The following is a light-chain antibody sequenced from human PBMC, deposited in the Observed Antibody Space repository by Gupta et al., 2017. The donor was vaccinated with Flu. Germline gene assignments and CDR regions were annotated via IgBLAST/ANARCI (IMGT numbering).Light chain of an antibody. J-gene: IGKJ4*01. V-gene: IGKV1-5*03. CDR2: KAS. CDR1: QSINNW. Sequence: DIQLTQSTSTLSATVGDSVTITCRASQSINNWLAWYQQRPGKAPKLLIYKASNLESGVPSRFSGSESGTEFTLTISSLQPDDFATYYCQQHRNYPLTFGGGTKVEIK. CDR3: QQHRNYPLT.